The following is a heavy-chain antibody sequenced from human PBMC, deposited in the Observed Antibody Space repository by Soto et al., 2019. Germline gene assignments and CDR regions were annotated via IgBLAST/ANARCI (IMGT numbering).Heavy chain of an antibody. V-gene: IGHV1-69*13. Sequence: SVKVSCKASGGTFSSYAISWVRQAPGQGLEWMGGIIPIFGTANYAQKFQGRVTITADESTSTAYMELSSLRSEDTAVYYCARAYYYYYGMDVWGQGTTVTVSS. CDR1: GGTFSSYA. CDR3: ARAYYYYYGMDV. CDR2: IIPIFGTA. J-gene: IGHJ6*02.